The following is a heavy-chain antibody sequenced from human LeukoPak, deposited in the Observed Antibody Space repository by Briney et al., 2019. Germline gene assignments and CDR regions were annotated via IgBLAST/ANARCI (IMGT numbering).Heavy chain of an antibody. CDR3: ASSTTVAGTFWFDP. Sequence: GGSLRLSCTPSGVTFSNYALGWVHQAPGEGLGWVAAISYDGTKTYYTDSVKGRFTISGDDPDNTLSLQMDSLRGEDTALYYCASSTTVAGTFWFDPWGQGTLVIVSS. CDR1: GVTFSNYA. CDR2: ISYDGTKT. D-gene: IGHD6-19*01. J-gene: IGHJ5*02. V-gene: IGHV3-30*04.